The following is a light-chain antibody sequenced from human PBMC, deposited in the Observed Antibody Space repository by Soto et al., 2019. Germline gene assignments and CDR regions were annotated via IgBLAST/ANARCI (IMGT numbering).Light chain of an antibody. J-gene: IGKJ1*01. Sequence: DIVMTQSPDSLAVSLGERATINCKSSQSVLYSPNNKNYLAWYQQKPGQPPKLLIYWASTRESGVPDRFSGSGSGTDFTLTISSLQAEDVSFYYCQHYYTAPQRFGQGTKVEIK. CDR3: QHYYTAPQR. CDR1: QSVLYSPNNKNY. CDR2: WAS. V-gene: IGKV4-1*01.